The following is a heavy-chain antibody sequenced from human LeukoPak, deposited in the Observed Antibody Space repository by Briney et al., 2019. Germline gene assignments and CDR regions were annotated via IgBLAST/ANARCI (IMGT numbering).Heavy chain of an antibody. V-gene: IGHV5-51*01. J-gene: IGHJ4*02. CDR1: GYSFTSYW. CDR2: IYPGDSDT. CDR3: ARPITMVRGAAIGFDY. D-gene: IGHD3-10*01. Sequence: GESLKISCKGSGYSFTSYWIGWVRQMPGKGLEWMGIIYPGDSDTRYSPSFQGQVAISADKSISTAYLQWSSLKASDTAMYYCARPITMVRGAAIGFDYWGQGTLVTVSS.